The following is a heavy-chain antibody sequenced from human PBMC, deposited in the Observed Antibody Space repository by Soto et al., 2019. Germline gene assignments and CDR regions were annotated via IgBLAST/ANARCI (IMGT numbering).Heavy chain of an antibody. Sequence: EVQLLESGGGLVQPGGSLRLSCAASGFTFSSYAMSWVRKAAGKGLEWVSAISGSGGNTYYADSVKGRYTISRDNSKKTLYLQMNSLRAEDTAVYLCEKEPSRRGRCFDYWGQRHLVTVS. CDR2: ISGSGGNT. CDR3: EKEPSRRGRCFDY. J-gene: IGHJ4*02. CDR1: GFTFSSYA. V-gene: IGHV3-23*01.